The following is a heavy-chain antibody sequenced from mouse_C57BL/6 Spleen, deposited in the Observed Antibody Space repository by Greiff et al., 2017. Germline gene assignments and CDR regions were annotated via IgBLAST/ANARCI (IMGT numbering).Heavy chain of an antibody. CDR1: GYTFTSYW. D-gene: IGHD1-1*02. V-gene: IGHV1-64*01. CDR3: ARDGSRRFAY. Sequence: QVQLQQPGAELVKPGASVKLSCKASGYTFTSYWMHWVKQRPGQGLEWIGMIHPNSGSTNYNEKFKSKATLTVDKSSSTAYMQLSSLTSKDAAVYYCARDGSRRFAYWGQGALVTVSA. J-gene: IGHJ3*01. CDR2: IHPNSGST.